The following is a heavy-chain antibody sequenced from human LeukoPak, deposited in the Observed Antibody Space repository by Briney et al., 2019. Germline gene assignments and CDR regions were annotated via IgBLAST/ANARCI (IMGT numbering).Heavy chain of an antibody. CDR3: TSEPTYYYDSSGYPRPDY. CDR1: GFTFGDYA. V-gene: IGHV3-49*03. J-gene: IGHJ4*02. CDR2: IRSKAYGGTT. Sequence: GSLRLSCTASGFTFGDYAMSWFRQAPGKGLEWVGFIRSKAYGGTTEYAASVKGRFTISRDDSKSIAYLQMNSLKTEDTAVYYCTSEPTYYYDSSGYPRPDYWGQGTLVTVSS. D-gene: IGHD3-22*01.